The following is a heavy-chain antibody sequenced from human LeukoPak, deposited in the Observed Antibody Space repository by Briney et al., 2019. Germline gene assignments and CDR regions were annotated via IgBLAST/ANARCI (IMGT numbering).Heavy chain of an antibody. J-gene: IGHJ4*02. CDR1: GYTFTGYY. Sequence: ASVKVSCKASGYTFTGYYIHWVRQAPGQGLEWMGWIHPNSGGTNSAQKFQGRVTMTRDTSISTAYMELSRLRSDDTAVYYCARNSSSSACMDYWGQGTLVTVSS. CDR3: ARNSSSSACMDY. CDR2: IHPNSGGT. V-gene: IGHV1-2*02. D-gene: IGHD6-6*01.